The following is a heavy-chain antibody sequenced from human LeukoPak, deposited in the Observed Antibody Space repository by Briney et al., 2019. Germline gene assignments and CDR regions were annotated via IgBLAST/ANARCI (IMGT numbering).Heavy chain of an antibody. CDR1: GFTFKNYA. D-gene: IGHD3-3*01. J-gene: IGHJ4*02. V-gene: IGHV3-23*01. Sequence: GGSLRLSCVVSGFTFKNYAMSWVRQAPGKGLECVSSIRDSGNGTDYADSVKGRFTVSRDNSKNTLYLHMNTLSAEDTAVYYCAKWAYYDFWSGHYKSHFDSWGQGTLVTVSP. CDR2: IRDSGNGT. CDR3: AKWAYYDFWSGHYKSHFDS.